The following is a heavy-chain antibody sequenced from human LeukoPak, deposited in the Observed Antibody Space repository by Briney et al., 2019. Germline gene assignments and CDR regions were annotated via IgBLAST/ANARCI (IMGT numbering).Heavy chain of an antibody. D-gene: IGHD3-3*01. CDR2: ITYSGSSA. V-gene: IGHV3-23*01. CDR3: AKGDQAKRDPVLENEY. J-gene: IGHJ1*01. CDR1: GFTFSSYA. Sequence: PGGSLRLSCVASGFTFSSYAMSWVRQAPGKGLEWVSGITYSGSSALYAESVKGRFTISRDNSDNTLYLQMNNLRVEDTAVYYCAKGDQAKRDPVLENEYWGQGTLVTVSS.